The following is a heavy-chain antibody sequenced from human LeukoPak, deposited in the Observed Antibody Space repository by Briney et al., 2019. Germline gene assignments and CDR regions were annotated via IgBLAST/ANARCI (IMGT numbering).Heavy chain of an antibody. CDR3: ARGIAALSHYFDY. CDR1: GGSISSGSYY. V-gene: IGHV4-61*02. CDR2: IYTSGST. J-gene: IGHJ4*02. D-gene: IGHD6-13*01. Sequence: SETLSLTCTVSGGSISSGSYYWSWIRQPAGKGLEWIGRIYTSGSTNYNPSLKSRVTISVDTSKNQFSLKLSSVTAADTAVYYCARGIAALSHYFDYWGQGTLVTVSS.